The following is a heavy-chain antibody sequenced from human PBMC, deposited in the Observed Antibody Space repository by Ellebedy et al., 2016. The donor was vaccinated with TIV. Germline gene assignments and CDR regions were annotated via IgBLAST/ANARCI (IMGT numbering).Heavy chain of an antibody. D-gene: IGHD6-13*01. J-gene: IGHJ4*02. Sequence: PGGSLRLSCEASGFTFSRFGMSWVRQVPNKGLEWVSGISGSGGSTYNADSVKGRFNISRDNSKNMMYLKMNSLRADDTAVYYFAKRSQFSSISCFDCWGQGTLVTVSS. CDR2: ISGSGGST. CDR1: GFTFSRFG. V-gene: IGHV3-23*01. CDR3: AKRSQFSSISCFDC.